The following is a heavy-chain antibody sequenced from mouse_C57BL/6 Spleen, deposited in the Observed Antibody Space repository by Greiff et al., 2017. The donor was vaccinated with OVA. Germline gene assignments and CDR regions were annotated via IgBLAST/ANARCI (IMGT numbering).Heavy chain of an antibody. Sequence: VQLQQSGAELVKPGASVKISCKASGYAFSSYWMNWVKQRPGKGLAWIGQIYPGDGDTNYNGKFKGKATLTADKSSSTAYMQLSSLTSEDSAVYFCARGDYGSTLFDYWGQGTTLTVSS. V-gene: IGHV1-80*01. D-gene: IGHD1-1*01. CDR3: ARGDYGSTLFDY. CDR1: GYAFSSYW. J-gene: IGHJ2*01. CDR2: IYPGDGDT.